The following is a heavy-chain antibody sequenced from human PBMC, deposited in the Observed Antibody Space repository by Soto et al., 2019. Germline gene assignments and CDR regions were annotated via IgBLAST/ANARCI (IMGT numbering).Heavy chain of an antibody. Sequence: SGPTLVNPTQTLTLTCTVSGFSLSTRGVGVGWIRQPPGKALEWLALIYWDDDKRYSPSLKSRLTITKDTSKNQVVLTMTNMDPVDTATYYCAHRYCSGGSCYLAPWGQGTLVTVSS. V-gene: IGHV2-5*02. D-gene: IGHD2-15*01. CDR1: GFSLSTRGVG. CDR2: IYWDDDK. CDR3: AHRYCSGGSCYLAP. J-gene: IGHJ5*02.